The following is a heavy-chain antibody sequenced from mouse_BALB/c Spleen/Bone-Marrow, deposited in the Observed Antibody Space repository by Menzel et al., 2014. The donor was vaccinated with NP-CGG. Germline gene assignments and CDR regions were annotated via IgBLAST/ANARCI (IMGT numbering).Heavy chain of an antibody. J-gene: IGHJ4*01. D-gene: IGHD2-14*01. V-gene: IGHV1-80*01. CDR3: ARWYRDPHFAMDY. CDR2: IYPGDGDT. CDR1: GYAFSSYW. Sequence: QVQLQQSGAELVRPGSSVKISCKASGYAFSSYWMNWVKQRPGQGLEWIGQIYPGDGDTNYNGNFKDKATLTVDRSSXTAFMQLSSLTSEDSAVYFCARWYRDPHFAMDYWGPGTSVTVSS.